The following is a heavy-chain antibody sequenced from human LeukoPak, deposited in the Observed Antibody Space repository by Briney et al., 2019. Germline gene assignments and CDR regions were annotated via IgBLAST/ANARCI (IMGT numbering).Heavy chain of an antibody. V-gene: IGHV4-4*07. CDR3: AREGDSSGYYYANLGY. CDR2: IYTSGST. J-gene: IGHJ4*02. D-gene: IGHD3-22*01. CDR1: GGSISSYY. Sequence: PSETLSLTCTASGGSISSYYWSWIRQPAGKGLEWIGRIYTSGSTNYNPSLKSRVTMSVDTSKNQFSLKLSSVTAADTAVYYCAREGDSSGYYYANLGYWGQGTLVTVSS.